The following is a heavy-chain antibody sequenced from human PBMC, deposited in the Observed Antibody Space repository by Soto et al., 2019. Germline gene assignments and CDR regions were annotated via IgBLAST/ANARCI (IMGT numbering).Heavy chain of an antibody. D-gene: IGHD5-12*01. J-gene: IGHJ4*02. CDR1: GFTVSSNY. CDR2: IYSGGST. Sequence: VQLVESGGGLIQPGGSLRLSCAASGFTVSSNYMSWVRQAPGKGLEWVSVIYSGGSTYYADSVKGRFTISRDNSKNTLDLKMNSLRAEDTAVYYCARGGKGDGYNWDYFDYWGQGTLVTVSS. V-gene: IGHV3-53*01. CDR3: ARGGKGDGYNWDYFDY.